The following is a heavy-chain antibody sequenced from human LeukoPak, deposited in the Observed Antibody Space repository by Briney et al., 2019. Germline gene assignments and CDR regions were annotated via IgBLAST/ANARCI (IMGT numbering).Heavy chain of an antibody. V-gene: IGHV3-23*01. CDR1: GFTFSSYA. Sequence: TGGSLRLSCAASGFTFSSYAMSWVRQAPGKGLEWVSAISGSGGSTYYADAVKGRFTISRDNSKNTLYLQMNSLRVEDTAVYHCAKFRVGGDHPSRHDSFDIWGQGTMVTVSS. CDR3: AKFRVGGDHPSRHDSFDI. D-gene: IGHD2-21*02. CDR2: ISGSGGST. J-gene: IGHJ3*02.